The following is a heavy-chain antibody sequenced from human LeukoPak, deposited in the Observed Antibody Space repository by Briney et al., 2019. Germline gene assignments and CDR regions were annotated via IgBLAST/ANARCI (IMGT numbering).Heavy chain of an antibody. V-gene: IGHV3-30-3*01. Sequence: PGGSLRLSCAASGFTFSSYAMHWVRQAPGKGLEWVAVISYDGSNKYYADSVKGRFTISRDNSKNTLYLQMNSLRAEDTAVYYCAKVTGGWFGELPRNNWFDPWGQGTLVTVSS. CDR3: AKVTGGWFGELPRNNWFDP. CDR2: ISYDGSNK. CDR1: GFTFSSYA. J-gene: IGHJ5*02. D-gene: IGHD3-10*01.